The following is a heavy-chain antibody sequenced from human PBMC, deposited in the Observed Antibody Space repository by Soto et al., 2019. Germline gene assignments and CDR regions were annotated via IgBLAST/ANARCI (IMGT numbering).Heavy chain of an antibody. J-gene: IGHJ4*02. V-gene: IGHV3-7*03. D-gene: IGHD5-18*01. CDR3: VTGYHSDY. CDR2: IKKDGSEK. Sequence: GGSLRLSCAASGISTSSYWMGWVRQAPGRGLEWVASIKKDGSEKYYMDSLKGRFTISRDNALNSLYLQMNSLRAEDTAVYFCVTGYHSDYWGQGTLGTVSS. CDR1: GISTSSYW.